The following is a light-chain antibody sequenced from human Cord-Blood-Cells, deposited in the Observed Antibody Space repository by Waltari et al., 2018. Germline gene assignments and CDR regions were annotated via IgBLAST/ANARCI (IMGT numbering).Light chain of an antibody. CDR1: SSNIGSNT. CDR3: AAWDDSLNGVV. V-gene: IGLV1-44*01. CDR2: SNT. J-gene: IGLJ2*01. Sequence: QSVLTQPPSASGTPGQRVTISCSGRSSNIGSNTVNWYQQLPGTAPKLLIYSNTQRPSGVPDRFSGSESGTSASLAISGLQSEDEADYYCAAWDDSLNGVVFGGGTKLTVL.